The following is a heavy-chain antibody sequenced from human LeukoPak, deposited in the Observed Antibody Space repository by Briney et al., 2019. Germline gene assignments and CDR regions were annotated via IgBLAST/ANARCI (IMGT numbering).Heavy chain of an antibody. Sequence: PGGSLRLSCAASGFTFSNAWMSWVRQAPGKGLEWVSYISSSSSTIYYADSVKGRFTISRDNSKNTLYLQMNSLRAEDTAVYYCARVEGDDTYYYYYGMDVWGQGTTVTVSS. CDR3: ARVEGDDTYYYYYGMDV. J-gene: IGHJ6*02. CDR1: GFTFSNAW. D-gene: IGHD3-3*01. CDR2: ISSSSSTI. V-gene: IGHV3-48*01.